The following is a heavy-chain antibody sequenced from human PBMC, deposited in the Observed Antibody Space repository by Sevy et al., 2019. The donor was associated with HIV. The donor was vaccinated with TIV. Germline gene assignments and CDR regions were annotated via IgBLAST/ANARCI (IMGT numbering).Heavy chain of an antibody. CDR2: FSFGCGKI. CDR3: AREGCTKPHDY. J-gene: IGHJ4*02. V-gene: IGHV3-23*01. D-gene: IGHD2-8*01. CDR1: GFTFSKYS. Sequence: GGSLRLSCVASGFTFSKYSMSWIRQTPGEGLEWVSTFSFGCGKINYADSVKGRFTISRDDSRNTFYLQMNSLRAEDTAIYYCAREGCTKPHDYWGQGTVVTVSS.